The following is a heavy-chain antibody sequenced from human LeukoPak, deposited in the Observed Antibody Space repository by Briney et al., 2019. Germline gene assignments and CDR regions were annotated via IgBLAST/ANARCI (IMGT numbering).Heavy chain of an antibody. D-gene: IGHD6-13*01. Sequence: GGSLRLSCAASGFTFSSYAMHWVRQAPGKGLEWVAVISYDGSNKYYADSVKGLFTISRDNSKSTLYLQMNSLRAEDTAVYYCARVQLYSSSWITSTQDDYWGQGTLVTVSS. J-gene: IGHJ4*02. CDR1: GFTFSSYA. V-gene: IGHV3-30*04. CDR2: ISYDGSNK. CDR3: ARVQLYSSSWITSTQDDY.